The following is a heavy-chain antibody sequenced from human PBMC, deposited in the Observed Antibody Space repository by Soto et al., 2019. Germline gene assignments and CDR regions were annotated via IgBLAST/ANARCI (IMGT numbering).Heavy chain of an antibody. Sequence: SETLSLTCTVSGGSISSYYWSWIRQPPGKGLEWTGYIYYSGSTNYNPSLKSRVTISVDTSKNQVSLNLRSVTAADTAVYYCAKQGGKYGIRTFDPWGQGTLVTVSS. V-gene: IGHV4-59*08. D-gene: IGHD1-1*01. CDR1: GGSISSYY. J-gene: IGHJ5*02. CDR2: IYYSGST. CDR3: AKQGGKYGIRTFDP.